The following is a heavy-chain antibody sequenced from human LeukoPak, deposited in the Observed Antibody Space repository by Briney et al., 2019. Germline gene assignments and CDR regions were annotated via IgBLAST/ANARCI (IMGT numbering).Heavy chain of an antibody. CDR2: ISKSDGK. V-gene: IGHV3-23*01. Sequence: GGSLRLSCAASGFTFSSFSMIWVRQAPGKGLEWVSSISKSDGKYHADSVKGRFTISRDGSKNTLYLQMNSLRAEDTAVYYCAKDWGYGSGTYFDYWGQGTLVTVSS. D-gene: IGHD3-10*01. J-gene: IGHJ4*02. CDR1: GFTFSSFS. CDR3: AKDWGYGSGTYFDY.